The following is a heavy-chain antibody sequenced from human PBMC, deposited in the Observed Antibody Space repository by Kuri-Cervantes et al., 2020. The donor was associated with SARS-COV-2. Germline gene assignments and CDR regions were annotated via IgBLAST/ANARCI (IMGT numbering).Heavy chain of an antibody. CDR1: GGTFSSYA. V-gene: IGHV1-69*04. CDR2: IIPILGIA. D-gene: IGHD6-6*01. CDR3: ARDLAARLDYYYGMDV. Sequence: SVKVSCKASGGTFSSYAISWVRQAPGQGLEWMGRIIPILGIANYAQKFQGRATITADKSTSTAYMELSSLRSEDTAVYYCARDLAARLDYYYGMDVWGQGTTVTVSS. J-gene: IGHJ6*02.